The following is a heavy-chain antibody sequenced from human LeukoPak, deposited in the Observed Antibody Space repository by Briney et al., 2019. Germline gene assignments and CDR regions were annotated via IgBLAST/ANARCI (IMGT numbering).Heavy chain of an antibody. V-gene: IGHV3-23*01. Sequence: GGSLRLSCAASGFTFNRNGMHWVRQAPGKGLEWVSAISGSGGSTYYADSVKGRFTISRDNSKNTLYLQMNSLRAEDTAVYYCAKFHGYYYYYGMDVWGQGTTVTVSS. CDR2: ISGSGGST. CDR3: AKFHGYYYYYGMDV. CDR1: GFTFNRNG. J-gene: IGHJ6*02.